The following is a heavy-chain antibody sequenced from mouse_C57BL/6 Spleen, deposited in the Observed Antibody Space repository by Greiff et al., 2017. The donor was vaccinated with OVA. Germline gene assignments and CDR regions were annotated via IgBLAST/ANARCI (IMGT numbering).Heavy chain of an antibody. CDR3: ATMVTTYFDY. Sequence: VQLQQSGPELVKPGASVKISCKASGYAFSSSWMNWVKQRPGKGLEWIGRIYPGDGDTNYNGKFKGKATLTADKSSSTAYMQLSILTSEDSAVYFCATMVTTYFDYWGQGTTLTVSS. V-gene: IGHV1-82*01. J-gene: IGHJ2*01. CDR1: GYAFSSSW. CDR2: IYPGDGDT. D-gene: IGHD2-2*01.